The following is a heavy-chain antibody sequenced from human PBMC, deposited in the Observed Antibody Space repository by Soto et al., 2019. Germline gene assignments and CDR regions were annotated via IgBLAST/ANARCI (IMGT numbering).Heavy chain of an antibody. Sequence: YVSLSCVASGLTFGYYAMHCVLHVPGKGLEWVSGISWKSGNIGYADSVKGRFTISRDNAKSSLFLQMNSLRAEDTAFYYCAKDLDRITSVGKPLDVWGQGTTVTVSS. D-gene: IGHD6-13*01. CDR1: GLTFGYYA. CDR2: ISWKSGNI. V-gene: IGHV3-9*01. J-gene: IGHJ6*02. CDR3: AKDLDRITSVGKPLDV.